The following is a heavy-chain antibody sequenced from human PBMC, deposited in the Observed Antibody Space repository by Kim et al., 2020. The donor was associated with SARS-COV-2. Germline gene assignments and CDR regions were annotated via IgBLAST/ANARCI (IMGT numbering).Heavy chain of an antibody. J-gene: IGHJ3*01. CDR2: IYDSGTT. CDR1: GGSISSSTYY. CDR3: ARHLGCRSPYCPHDGFDR. D-gene: IGHD2-2*01. V-gene: IGHV4-39*01. Sequence: SETLSLTCTVSGGSISSSTYYWGWIRQPPGKGLEWIGSIYDSGTTHYNPSLKSRVTASVDTSKNQFSLKLSYVTAADTAVYYCARHLGCRSPYCPHDGFDRWGQGKMVTVSS.